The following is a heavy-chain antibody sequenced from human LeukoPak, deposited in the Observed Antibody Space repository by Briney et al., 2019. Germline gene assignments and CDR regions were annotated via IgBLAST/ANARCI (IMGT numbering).Heavy chain of an antibody. D-gene: IGHD3-16*01. CDR1: GFTFSSYW. J-gene: IGHJ4*02. CDR3: ARAYIKAFDQ. CDR2: ISSDGSST. Sequence: GGSLRLSCAASGFTFSSYWMHWVRQAPGKGLEWVSRISSDGSSTTYADSVKGRFTISRDNAKNTLFVQMNSLRAEDTAVYYCARAYIKAFDQWGQGTLVTVSS. V-gene: IGHV3-74*01.